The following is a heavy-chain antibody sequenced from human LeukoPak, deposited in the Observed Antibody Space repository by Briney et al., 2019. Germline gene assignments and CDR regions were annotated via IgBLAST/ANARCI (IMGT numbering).Heavy chain of an antibody. CDR1: GFTVSSNY. CDR3: AKDRASYGSGSPFDN. CDR2: ISGSGGST. J-gene: IGHJ4*02. D-gene: IGHD3-10*01. V-gene: IGHV3-23*01. Sequence: GGSLRLSCAASGFTVSSNYMSWVRQAPGKGLEWVSAISGSGGSTYYADSVKGRFTISRDNSKNTLYLQMNSLRAEDTAVYYCAKDRASYGSGSPFDNWGQGTLVTVSS.